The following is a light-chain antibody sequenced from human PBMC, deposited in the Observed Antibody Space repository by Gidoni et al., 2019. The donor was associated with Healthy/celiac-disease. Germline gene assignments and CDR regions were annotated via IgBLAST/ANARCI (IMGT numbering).Light chain of an antibody. J-gene: IGKJ1*01. CDR3: QQYYSTPT. CDR2: WAS. Sequence: DIVMTQSPDSLAVSLGERATINCKSSQSVLYSSNNKNYLAWYQQKQGQPPKLLIYWASTRESGVPDRVSGSGSGTDFTLTISSLQAEDVAVYYCQQYYSTPTFGQGTKVEIK. CDR1: QSVLYSSNNKNY. V-gene: IGKV4-1*01.